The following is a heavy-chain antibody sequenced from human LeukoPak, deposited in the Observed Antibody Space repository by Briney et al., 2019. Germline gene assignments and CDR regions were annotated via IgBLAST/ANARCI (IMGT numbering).Heavy chain of an antibody. J-gene: IGHJ4*02. CDR3: AREQSESLIDSDY. CDR1: GGSISSGSYY. Sequence: PSETLSLTCTVSGGSISSGSYYWSWIRQPAGKGLEWIGRIYTSGSTNYNPSLKSRVTISVDTSKNQFSLKLSSVTAADTAVYYCAREQSESLIDSDYWGQGTLVTVSS. D-gene: IGHD2-8*01. V-gene: IGHV4-61*02. CDR2: IYTSGST.